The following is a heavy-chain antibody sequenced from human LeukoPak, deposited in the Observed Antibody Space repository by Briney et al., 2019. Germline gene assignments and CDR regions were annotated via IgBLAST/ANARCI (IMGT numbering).Heavy chain of an antibody. J-gene: IGHJ3*02. V-gene: IGHV3-23*01. Sequence: GGSLRLSCAASGFTFSSYAMSWVRQAPGKGLEWVSAISGSGGSTYYADSVKGRFTISRDNSRNTLYLQMNSLRAEDTAVYYCVTEGYGYGHHSFDIWGQGTVVSVSS. CDR1: GFTFSSYA. CDR3: VTEGYGYGHHSFDI. D-gene: IGHD5-18*01. CDR2: ISGSGGST.